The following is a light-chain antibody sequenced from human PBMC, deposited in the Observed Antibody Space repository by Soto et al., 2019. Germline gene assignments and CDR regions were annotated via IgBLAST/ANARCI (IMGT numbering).Light chain of an antibody. J-gene: IGKJ2*01. CDR3: QQSYPTPYT. V-gene: IGKV1-39*01. CDR2: ASF. Sequence: DIQMTQSPSSLSVSVGDRVTITCRASQSISSFLNWFQQKPGKAPKLLIYASFNLQSGTPCRFSGSRSATDFALTITSLQPEDFATYYCQQSYPTPYTFGQGTKL. CDR1: QSISSF.